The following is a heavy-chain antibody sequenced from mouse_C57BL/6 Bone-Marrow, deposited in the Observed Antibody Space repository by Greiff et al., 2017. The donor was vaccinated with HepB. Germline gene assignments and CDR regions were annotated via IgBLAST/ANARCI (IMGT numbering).Heavy chain of an antibody. V-gene: IGHV1-69*01. CDR2: IDPSDSYT. J-gene: IGHJ1*03. CDR3: AREGLYYGSSWWYFDV. CDR1: GYTFTSYW. Sequence: QVQLQQPGAELVMPGASVKLSCKASGYTFTSYWMHWVKQRPGQGLEWIGEIDPSDSYTNYNQKFKGKSTLTVDKSSSTAYMQLSSLTSEDSAVYYCAREGLYYGSSWWYFDVGGTGTTVTVSS. D-gene: IGHD1-1*01.